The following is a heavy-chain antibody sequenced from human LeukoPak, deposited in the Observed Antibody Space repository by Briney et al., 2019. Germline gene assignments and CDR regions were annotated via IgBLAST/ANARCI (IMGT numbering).Heavy chain of an antibody. V-gene: IGHV3-20*04. Sequence: GGSLRLSCAASGFTFDDYGMSWVRQVPGKGLEWVSGINWNGGSTGNADSVKGRFTISRDNAKNSLYLQMNSLRGEDTALYYCTTASEVLLWFGDVNFDYWGQGALVMVSS. J-gene: IGHJ4*02. CDR2: INWNGGST. CDR3: TTASEVLLWFGDVNFDY. CDR1: GFTFDDYG. D-gene: IGHD3-10*01.